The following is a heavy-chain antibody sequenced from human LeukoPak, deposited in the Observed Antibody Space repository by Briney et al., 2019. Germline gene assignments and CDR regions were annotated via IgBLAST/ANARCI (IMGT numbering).Heavy chain of an antibody. Sequence: PGRSLRLSCAASGFTLSRYDMHWVRQAPAKGLEWVADIWFDGSHKNYAESVQGRFTISRDKSKSTLYLQMSSLRAEDTAVYYCARDGGSGTNQVYSDLWGQGTLVTVSS. D-gene: IGHD3-10*01. J-gene: IGHJ4*02. V-gene: IGHV3-33*01. CDR1: GFTLSRYD. CDR2: IWFDGSHK. CDR3: ARDGGSGTNQVYSDL.